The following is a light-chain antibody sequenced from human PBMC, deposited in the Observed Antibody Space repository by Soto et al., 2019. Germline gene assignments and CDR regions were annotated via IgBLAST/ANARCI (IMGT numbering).Light chain of an antibody. CDR2: DAS. CDR3: QQLNSFPIT. J-gene: IGKJ5*01. Sequence: DIQMTQSPSTLSASVGDTVTVTCRASQSVSGWLAWYQQKPGEAPKLLIYDASALPSGVPSRFSGSGSGTEFTLTITSLQPEDFATYYCQQLNSFPITFGQGTRLEIK. V-gene: IGKV1-5*01. CDR1: QSVSGW.